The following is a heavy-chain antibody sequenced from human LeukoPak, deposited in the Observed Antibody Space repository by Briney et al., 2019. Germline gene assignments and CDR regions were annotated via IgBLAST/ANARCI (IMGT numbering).Heavy chain of an antibody. V-gene: IGHV3-33*01. D-gene: IGHD4-17*01. J-gene: IGHJ6*03. CDR3: ERAYGDLYYYYMDV. Sequence: GGSLRLSCAASGFTFSSYGMHWVRQAPGKGLEWVAVIWYDGSNKYYADSVKGRFTISRDNSKNTLYLQMNSLRAEDTAVYYCERAYGDLYYYYMDVWGKGTTVTVSS. CDR1: GFTFSSYG. CDR2: IWYDGSNK.